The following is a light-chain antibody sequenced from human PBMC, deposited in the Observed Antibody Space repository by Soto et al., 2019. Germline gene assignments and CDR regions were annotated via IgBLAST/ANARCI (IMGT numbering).Light chain of an antibody. J-gene: IGLJ2*01. CDR3: CSFAGTYV. CDR1: SSDVGGYNY. V-gene: IGLV2-11*01. CDR2: HVT. Sequence: QPVLTQPRSVSGSPGQSVTISCTGTSSDVGGYNYVSWYQQHPGKAPKLMIYHVTKRPSGVPDRFSGSKSGTTASLTISGLQAEDEADYYCCSFAGTYVFGGGTKLTVL.